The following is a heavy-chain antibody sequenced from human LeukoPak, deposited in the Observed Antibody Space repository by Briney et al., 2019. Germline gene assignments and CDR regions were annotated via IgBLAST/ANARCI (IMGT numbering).Heavy chain of an antibody. CDR3: ARSEINDYMIF. CDR1: GFTFSTYG. CDR2: IYYSGST. D-gene: IGHD3/OR15-3a*01. J-gene: IGHJ4*02. Sequence: GSLRLSCAASGFTFSTYGMHWIRQPPGKGLEWIGYIYYSGSTNYNPSLKSRLTISVDTSKNQFSLNLRSVTAADTAVYFCARSEINDYMIFWGQGALVAVSS. V-gene: IGHV4-59*08.